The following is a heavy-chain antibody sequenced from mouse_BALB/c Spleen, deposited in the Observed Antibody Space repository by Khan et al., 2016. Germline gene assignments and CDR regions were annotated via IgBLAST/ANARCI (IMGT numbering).Heavy chain of an antibody. CDR3: ARSRYYISMAWFAY. D-gene: IGHD2-10*02. V-gene: IGHV3-2*02. J-gene: IGHJ3*01. CDR1: GYSITSDYA. Sequence: EVQLQESGPGLVKPSQSLSLTCTVTGYSITSDYAWNWIRQFPGNKLEWMGYISYSGNTSYNPSLKSRISITRDTSKNQFFLQLNSVTTEDTATYFCARSRYYISMAWFAYWGQGTLVTVSA. CDR2: ISYSGNT.